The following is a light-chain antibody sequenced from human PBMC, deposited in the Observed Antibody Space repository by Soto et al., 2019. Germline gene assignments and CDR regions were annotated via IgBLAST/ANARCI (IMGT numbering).Light chain of an antibody. CDR3: QQYGSSPIT. CDR1: QSIGTY. CDR2: DAS. Sequence: ETVMRQSPPTLPLSRGERAIVSCRASQSIGTYLAWYQQKRGQSPRLLIYDASTRATGIPARFSGSGSGTEFTLTINSLQSDDFAVYYCQQYGSSPITFGQGTRLEIK. V-gene: IGKV3D-15*02. J-gene: IGKJ5*01.